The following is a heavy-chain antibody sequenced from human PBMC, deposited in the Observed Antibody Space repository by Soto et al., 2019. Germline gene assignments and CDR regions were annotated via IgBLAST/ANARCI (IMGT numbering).Heavy chain of an antibody. D-gene: IGHD1-26*01. CDR3: ARQDEPLGY. Sequence: GAXVKVSCKASGYTFTNYYMHWVRQAPGQGLEWIGMINPSGDSTTYAQKFQGRVTMTRDTSTSTVYIELSSLRSEDTAVYYCARQDEPLGYWGQGALVTVSS. CDR1: GYTFTNYY. CDR2: INPSGDST. J-gene: IGHJ4*02. V-gene: IGHV1-46*01.